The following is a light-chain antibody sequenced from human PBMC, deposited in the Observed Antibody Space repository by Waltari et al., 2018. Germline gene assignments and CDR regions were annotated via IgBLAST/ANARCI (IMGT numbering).Light chain of an antibody. Sequence: SSELTQDPAVSVALGQTVRLTCQGDIPRSYYASWYQQTPGQAPVLVIYGKNNRPSGIPDRSSGSSSGNTASLTITGAQAEDEADYYCNSRDSSGNHLVFGGGTKLTVL. J-gene: IGLJ2*01. CDR1: IPRSYY. V-gene: IGLV3-19*01. CDR2: GKN. CDR3: NSRDSSGNHLV.